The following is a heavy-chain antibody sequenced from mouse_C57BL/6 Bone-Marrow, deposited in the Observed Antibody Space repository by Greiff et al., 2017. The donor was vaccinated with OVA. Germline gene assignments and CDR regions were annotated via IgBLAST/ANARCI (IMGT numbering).Heavy chain of an antibody. CDR2: IYPSDSET. J-gene: IGHJ3*01. Sequence: QVQLKQPGAELVRPGSSVKLSCKASGYTFTSYWMDWVKQRPGQGLEWIGNIYPSDSETHYNQKFKDKATLTVDKSSSTAYMQLSSLTSEDSAVYYCAREDSSGWFAYWGQGTLVTVSA. D-gene: IGHD3-2*02. CDR3: AREDSSGWFAY. V-gene: IGHV1-61*01. CDR1: GYTFTSYW.